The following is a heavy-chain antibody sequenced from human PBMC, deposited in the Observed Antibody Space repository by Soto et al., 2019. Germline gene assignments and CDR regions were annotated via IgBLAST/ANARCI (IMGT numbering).Heavy chain of an antibody. Sequence: QVQLVQSGAEVKKPGSSVKVSCKASGGTFSSYAISWVRQAPGQGLEWMGGIIPIFGTANYSQKFQGRVTITADESTRTAYMELSSLRSEDTAVYYCARGGHCSITSCFWVYYYYGMDVWGQGTTVTVSS. CDR1: GGTFSSYA. V-gene: IGHV1-69*01. J-gene: IGHJ6*02. CDR3: ARGGHCSITSCFWVYYYYGMDV. D-gene: IGHD2-2*01. CDR2: IIPIFGTA.